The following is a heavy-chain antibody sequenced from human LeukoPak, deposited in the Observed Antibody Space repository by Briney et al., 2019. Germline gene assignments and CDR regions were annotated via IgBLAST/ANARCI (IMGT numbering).Heavy chain of an antibody. CDR2: IYHSGST. Sequence: RPSETLSLTCTVSGGSISSSSYYWGWIRQPPGKGLEWIGSIYHSGSTYYNPSLKSRVTISVDTSKNQFSLKLSSVTAADTAVYYCARHSIWYRGYDQPQILLHFNFDYWGQGTLVTVSS. V-gene: IGHV4-39*01. J-gene: IGHJ4*02. D-gene: IGHD5-12*01. CDR3: ARHSIWYRGYDQPQILLHFNFDY. CDR1: GGSISSSSYY.